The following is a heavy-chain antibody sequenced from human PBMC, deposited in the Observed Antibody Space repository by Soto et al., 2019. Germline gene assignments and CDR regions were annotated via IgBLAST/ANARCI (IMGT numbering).Heavy chain of an antibody. D-gene: IGHD6-13*01. CDR1: GGSFSGYY. CDR2: INRSGST. J-gene: IGHJ6*03. CDR3: ARASRYGSSSWSNYYYMDV. Sequence: SETLSLTCAVYGGSFSGYYWSWIRQPPGKGLEWIGEINRSGSTNYNPSLKSRVTISVDTSKNQFSLKLSSVTAADTAVYFCARASRYGSSSWSNYYYMDVWGKGTTVTVSS. V-gene: IGHV4-34*01.